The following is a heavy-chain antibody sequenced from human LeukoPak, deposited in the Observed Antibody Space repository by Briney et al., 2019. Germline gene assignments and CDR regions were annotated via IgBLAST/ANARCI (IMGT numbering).Heavy chain of an antibody. Sequence: GESLKISCKGSGYSFTSYWIGWVRQMPGKGLEWMGIIYPGDSDTRYSPSFQGQVTISADKSISTAYLQWSSLKASDTAMYYCARLDYYDSSGYSSVEINWFDPWGQGTLVTVSS. D-gene: IGHD3-22*01. J-gene: IGHJ5*02. V-gene: IGHV5-51*01. CDR3: ARLDYYDSSGYSSVEINWFDP. CDR1: GYSFTSYW. CDR2: IYPGDSDT.